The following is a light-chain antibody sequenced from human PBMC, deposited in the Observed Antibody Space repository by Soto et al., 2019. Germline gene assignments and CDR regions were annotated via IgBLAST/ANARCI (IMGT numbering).Light chain of an antibody. CDR1: SSNIGAGYD. CDR3: QSYDSSLSAYV. Sequence: LTQPPSVSGAPGQRVTISCTGSSSNIGAGYDVHWYQQLPGTAPKLLIYGNSNRPSGVPDRFSGSKSGTSASLAITGLQAEDEADYFCQSYDSSLSAYVFGTGTKLTVL. J-gene: IGLJ1*01. V-gene: IGLV1-40*01. CDR2: GNS.